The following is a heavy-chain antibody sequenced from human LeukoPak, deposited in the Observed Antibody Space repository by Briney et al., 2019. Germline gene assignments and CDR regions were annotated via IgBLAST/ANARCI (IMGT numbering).Heavy chain of an antibody. Sequence: GGSLRLSCVASGFTFGSHWMHWVRQAPGKGLEWVSSISSSSSYIYYADSVKGRFTISRDNAKNSLYLQMNSLRAEDTAVYYCARDSRTRSSSWLDYWGQGTLVTVSS. J-gene: IGHJ4*02. V-gene: IGHV3-21*01. D-gene: IGHD6-13*01. CDR1: GFTFGSHW. CDR2: ISSSSSYI. CDR3: ARDSRTRSSSWLDY.